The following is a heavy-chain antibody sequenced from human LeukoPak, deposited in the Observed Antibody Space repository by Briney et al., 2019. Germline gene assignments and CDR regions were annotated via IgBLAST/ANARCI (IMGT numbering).Heavy chain of an antibody. D-gene: IGHD5-12*01. Sequence: SETLSLTCTVSGDSISSGGHYWSWIRQHPGKGLEWIGYIYRSGNTYNNPSLESRITISVDTSKNQFSLKLSSVTAADTAVYYCARAVDMGYYFDYWGQGTLVTASS. CDR2: IYRSGNT. J-gene: IGHJ4*02. V-gene: IGHV4-31*03. CDR1: GDSISSGGHY. CDR3: ARAVDMGYYFDY.